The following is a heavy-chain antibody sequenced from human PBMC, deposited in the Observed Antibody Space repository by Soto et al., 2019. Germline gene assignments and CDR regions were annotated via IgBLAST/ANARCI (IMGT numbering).Heavy chain of an antibody. CDR1: GFTFSRYW. V-gene: IGHV3-7*01. CDR3: AAYLTSTWNSDFDY. Sequence: PGGSLRLSCAAYGFTFSRYWMSWVRQAPGKGPEWVANIHKDGSEKFYVDSVKGRFTISRDNAKNSLYLQINSLRAEDTAVYYCAAYLTSTWNSDFDYWGQGALVTAPQ. J-gene: IGHJ4*02. D-gene: IGHD1-7*01. CDR2: IHKDGSEK.